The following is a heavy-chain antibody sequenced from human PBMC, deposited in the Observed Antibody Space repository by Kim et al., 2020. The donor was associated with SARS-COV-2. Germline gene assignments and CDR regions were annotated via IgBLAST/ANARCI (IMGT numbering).Heavy chain of an antibody. CDR3: ARDSSSSVYYYYGMDV. V-gene: IGHV3-21*01. J-gene: IGHJ6*02. Sequence: ADSVKGRCTISRDNAKNYLFLQMNSLRADDTAVYYCARDSSSSVYYYYGMDVWGQGTTVTVSS. D-gene: IGHD6-6*01.